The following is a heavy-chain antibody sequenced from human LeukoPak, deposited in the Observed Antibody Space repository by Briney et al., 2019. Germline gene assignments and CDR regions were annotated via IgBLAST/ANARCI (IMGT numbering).Heavy chain of an antibody. CDR2: IYSSGNT. CDR1: GDSINSGGYC. CDR3: AGSEAPITPPPYGVGV. V-gene: IGHV4-31*03. J-gene: IGHJ6*02. D-gene: IGHD3-10*01. Sequence: PSETLSLTCTLSGDSINSGGYCWNWFRQLPGKGLEWIGYIYSSGNTFYNPSLKSRVVISVDTSKNQFSLKLSSVTAADTALYYCAGSEAPITPPPYGVGVWGQGTKVTVPS.